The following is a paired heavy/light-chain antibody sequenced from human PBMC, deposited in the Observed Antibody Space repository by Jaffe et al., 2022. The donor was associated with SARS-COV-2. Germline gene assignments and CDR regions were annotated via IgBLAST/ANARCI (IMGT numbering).Heavy chain of an antibody. Sequence: EVQLVESGGGLVQPGGSLKLSCAASGFTFSDYNIHWVRQAPGQGLEWVGRVKSKTSNYATTYAASLKGRFIISRDDSENTAYLQMNSLKTEDTAVYFCTTSLAAPRNFDHWGQGTLVTVSS. CDR3: TTSLAAPRNFDH. V-gene: IGHV3-73*01. D-gene: IGHD6-25*01. J-gene: IGHJ4*02. CDR2: VKSKTSNYAT. CDR1: GFTFSDYN.
Light chain of an antibody. CDR1: SSDVGAYNY. J-gene: IGLJ3*02. CDR2: DVT. Sequence: QSALTQPASVSGSPGQSITISCTGTSSDVGAYNYVSWFQQHPGRAPKLIIYDVTNRPSGVSNRFSGSKSGNTASLTISGLQAEDEADYYCTSYTTIATWVFGGGTKLTVL. V-gene: IGLV2-14*01. CDR3: TSYTTIATWV.